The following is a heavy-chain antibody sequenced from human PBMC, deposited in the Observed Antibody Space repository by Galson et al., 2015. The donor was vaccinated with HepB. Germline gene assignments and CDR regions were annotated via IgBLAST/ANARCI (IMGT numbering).Heavy chain of an antibody. CDR3: ASCQVYYESSGYYYYYGMDV. J-gene: IGHJ6*02. Sequence: SLRLSCAASGFTVSSNYMSWVRQAPGKGLEWVSVIYSGGSTYYADSVKGRFTISRDNSKNTLYLQMHSLRAEDTAVYYYASCQVYYESSGYYYYYGMDVWGQGTTVTVSS. V-gene: IGHV3-66*01. CDR2: IYSGGST. CDR1: GFTVSSNY. D-gene: IGHD3-22*01.